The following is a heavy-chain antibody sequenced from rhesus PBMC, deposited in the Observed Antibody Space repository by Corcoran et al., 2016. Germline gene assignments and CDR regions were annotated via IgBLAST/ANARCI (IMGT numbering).Heavy chain of an antibody. CDR3: ARAGYSYSSLDV. V-gene: IGHV1S2*01. J-gene: IGHJ5-2*02. CDR1: GYTFTDYY. CDR2: NNPYKGNT. Sequence: QVQLVQSGAEVKKPGSSVTVSCKASGYTFTDYYMHWVRQAPRQGLEGMGWNNPYKGNTQYAQKYQRRITMPRDTSTRTACMELSSLRSEDTDVYYYARAGYSYSSLDVWGRGVLVTVSS. D-gene: IGHD5-12*01.